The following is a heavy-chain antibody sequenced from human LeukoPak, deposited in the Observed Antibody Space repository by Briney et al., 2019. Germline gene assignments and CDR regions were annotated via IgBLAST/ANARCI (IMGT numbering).Heavy chain of an antibody. V-gene: IGHV3-53*01. D-gene: IGHD2-2*01. Sequence: PGGSLRLSCAASGFTVSSNYMSWVRQAPGKGLEWVSVVYSGGSTYYADSVKGRFTISGDNSKNTLYLQMNSLRAEDTAVYYYASSLGVVGSFDYWGQGTLVTVSS. CDR2: VYSGGST. J-gene: IGHJ4*02. CDR3: ASSLGVVGSFDY. CDR1: GFTVSSNY.